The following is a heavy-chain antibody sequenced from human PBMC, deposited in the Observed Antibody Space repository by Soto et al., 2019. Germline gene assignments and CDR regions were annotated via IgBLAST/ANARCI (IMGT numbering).Heavy chain of an antibody. CDR3: ARLGFPGAIYFDS. CDR2: IYPGDSET. Sequence: VESLTISCKVSRYNFTTFWIVCVRQMPGKGLEWMGIIYPGDSETKYSPDFEGQVTISADRSTNTAYLQWRSLRASDTAMYYCARLGFPGAIYFDSWGLGTMVTVSS. V-gene: IGHV5-51*01. J-gene: IGHJ4*02. CDR1: RYNFTTFW.